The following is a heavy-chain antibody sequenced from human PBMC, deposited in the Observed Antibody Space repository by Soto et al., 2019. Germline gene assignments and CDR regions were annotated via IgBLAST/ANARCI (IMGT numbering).Heavy chain of an antibody. D-gene: IGHD3-10*01. V-gene: IGHV3-33*01. J-gene: IGHJ3*02. CDR1: GFTFSTYG. CDR3: ARDPRGIAGTDAFDI. Sequence: ESGGGVVQPGTSLRLSCAASGFTFSTYGMHWVRQAPGKGLEWVAVIWYDGSDKYYADSVKGRFTISRDNSKNTLYLQMNSLTAEDTAVYYCARDPRGIAGTDAFDIWGQGTMVTVSS. CDR2: IWYDGSDK.